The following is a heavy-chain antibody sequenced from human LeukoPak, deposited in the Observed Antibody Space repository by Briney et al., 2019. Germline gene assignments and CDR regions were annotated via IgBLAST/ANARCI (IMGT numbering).Heavy chain of an antibody. Sequence: ASVKVSCKASGGTFSSYAISWVRQAPGQGLEWMGWINPNNGGTNYAQKFQGRVTVTRDTSITTAYVELSRLTSDDTAVYYCARDNKQWLADAFDIWGQGTMVTVSS. CDR1: GGTFSSYA. J-gene: IGHJ3*02. CDR2: INPNNGGT. CDR3: ARDNKQWLADAFDI. D-gene: IGHD6-19*01. V-gene: IGHV1-2*02.